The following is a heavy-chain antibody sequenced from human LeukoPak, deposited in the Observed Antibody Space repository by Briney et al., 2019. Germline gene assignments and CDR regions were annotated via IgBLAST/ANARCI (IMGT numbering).Heavy chain of an antibody. CDR2: IYPGDSET. CDR3: VRHLSDITSCPNY. V-gene: IGHV5-51*01. Sequence: PGESLKISCKGSGYSFTNYWIGWVRQMPGKGLEWMGIIYPGDSETRYSPSFQGQVTISADKSISTAYLQWSSLKASDTAMYYCVRHLSDITSCPNYWGPGTLITVAS. J-gene: IGHJ4*02. CDR1: GYSFTNYW. D-gene: IGHD2-2*01.